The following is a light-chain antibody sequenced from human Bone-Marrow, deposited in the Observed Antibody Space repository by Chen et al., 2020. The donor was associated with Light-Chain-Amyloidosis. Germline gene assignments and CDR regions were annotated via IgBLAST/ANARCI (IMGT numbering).Light chain of an antibody. CDR2: AVT. CDR3: SAYTITNTLV. V-gene: IGLV2-14*01. Sequence: QSALTQPASVSGSPGQSITISCTGTSSDVRGDNHVSWYQQHPDKAPELMIYAVTNRPSWVPDRFSGSKSDNTASLTISRLQTDDEADYFCSAYTITNTLVFGSGTRVTVL. CDR1: SSDVRGDNH. J-gene: IGLJ1*01.